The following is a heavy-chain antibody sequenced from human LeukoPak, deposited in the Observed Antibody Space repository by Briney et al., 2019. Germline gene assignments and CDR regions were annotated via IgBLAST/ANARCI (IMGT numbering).Heavy chain of an antibody. CDR1: GFTFSSYG. J-gene: IGHJ4*02. CDR3: ARDPQWLVPFDY. CDR2: IRYDGSNK. Sequence: GGSLRLSCAASGFTFSSYGMHWVRQAPGKGLEWVAFIRYDGSNKYYADSVKGRFTISRDNSKNTLYLQMNSLRAEDTAVYYCARDPQWLVPFDYWGQGTLVTVSS. D-gene: IGHD6-19*01. V-gene: IGHV3-30*02.